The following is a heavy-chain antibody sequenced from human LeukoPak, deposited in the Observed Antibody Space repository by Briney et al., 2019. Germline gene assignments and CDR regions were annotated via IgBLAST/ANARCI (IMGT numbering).Heavy chain of an antibody. CDR1: GGSISSYY. CDR2: IYYSGST. Sequence: SEALSLTCSVSGGSISSYYRSWIRQPPGKGLEWIGYIYYSGSTNYNPSLKGRVTISVDTSKNQFSLKLSSVTAADTAVYYCARGIGYFNYYYYYGMDVWGQGTTVTVSS. D-gene: IGHD3-22*01. V-gene: IGHV4-59*08. CDR3: ARGIGYFNYYYYYGMDV. J-gene: IGHJ6*02.